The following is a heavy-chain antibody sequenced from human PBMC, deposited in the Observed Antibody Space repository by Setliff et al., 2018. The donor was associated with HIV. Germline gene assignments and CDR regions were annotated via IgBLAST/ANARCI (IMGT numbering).Heavy chain of an antibody. J-gene: IGHJ5*02. Sequence: SETLSLTCTVSGGSISGFYWSWIRQSAGKGLEWIGRIHTSGDSDFNPSLKSRVTISVDTSKNQFSLKLSSVTAADTAVYYCARYCSGGSCHNWFDPWGQGTLVTVSS. CDR3: ARYCSGGSCHNWFDP. D-gene: IGHD2-15*01. CDR2: IHTSGDS. CDR1: GGSISGFY. V-gene: IGHV4-4*07.